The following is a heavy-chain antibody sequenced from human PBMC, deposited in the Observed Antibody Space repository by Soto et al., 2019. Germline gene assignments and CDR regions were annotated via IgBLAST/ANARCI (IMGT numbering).Heavy chain of an antibody. V-gene: IGHV1-69*13. CDR3: ARDPHYGGNSDWFDP. CDR2: IIPIFGTA. D-gene: IGHD4-17*01. J-gene: IGHJ5*02. Sequence: SVKVSCKASGGTFSSYAISWVRQAPGQGLEWMGGIIPIFGTANYAQKFQGRVTITADESTSTAYMELSSLRSEDTAVYYCARDPHYGGNSDWFDPWGQGTLVTSPQ. CDR1: GGTFSSYA.